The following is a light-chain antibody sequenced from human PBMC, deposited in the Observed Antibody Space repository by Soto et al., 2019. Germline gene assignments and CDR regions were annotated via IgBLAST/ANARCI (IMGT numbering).Light chain of an antibody. Sequence: EIVLTQSPATLSLSPGERATLSCRASQSVSSYLAWYQQKPGQAPRLLIYDASNRTTGIPAMFSGSGSGTDFTLTISSLEPEDFAVYYCQQRSNWLPFTFGPGTKVDIK. CDR2: DAS. J-gene: IGKJ3*01. CDR1: QSVSSY. CDR3: QQRSNWLPFT. V-gene: IGKV3-11*01.